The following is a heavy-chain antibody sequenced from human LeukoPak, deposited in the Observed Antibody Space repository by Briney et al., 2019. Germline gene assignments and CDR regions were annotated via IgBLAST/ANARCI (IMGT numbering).Heavy chain of an antibody. CDR2: IYPGDSDT. Sequence: GESLKISCKGSGYSFTSYWIGWVRQMPGKGLEWMGIIYPGDSDTRYGPSFQGQVTISADKSISTAYLQWSSMKASDAAMYYCARPYCSSTSCHSWGQGTLVTVSS. CDR1: GYSFTSYW. V-gene: IGHV5-51*01. CDR3: ARPYCSSTSCHS. D-gene: IGHD2-2*02. J-gene: IGHJ4*02.